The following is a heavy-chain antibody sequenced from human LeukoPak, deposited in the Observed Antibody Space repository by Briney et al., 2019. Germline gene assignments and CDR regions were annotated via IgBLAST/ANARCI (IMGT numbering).Heavy chain of an antibody. CDR2: ISTSGTTK. CDR3: APMVRWLDTYNWFDP. D-gene: IGHD4/OR15-4a*01. J-gene: IGHJ5*02. Sequence: GGSLRLSCTASGFTFSTHEMNWVRQAPGKGLEWVSYISTSGTTKYYADSVKGRFIISRDNAKNSVYLQMNSLRVEDTAVYYCAPMVRWLDTYNWFDPWGQGTLVTVSP. CDR1: GFTFSTHE. V-gene: IGHV3-48*03.